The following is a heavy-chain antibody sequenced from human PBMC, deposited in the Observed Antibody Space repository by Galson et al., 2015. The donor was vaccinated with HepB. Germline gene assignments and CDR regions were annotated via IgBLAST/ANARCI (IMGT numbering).Heavy chain of an antibody. J-gene: IGHJ4*02. CDR2: ISRSSSTI. V-gene: IGHV3-48*01. CDR1: GFTFSSYS. CDR3: ARDVYKYNWNHFDY. D-gene: IGHD1-20*01. Sequence: SLRLSCAASGFTFSSYSMNWVRQAPGQGLEWVSYISRSSSTIYYADSVKGRFTISRDNAKNSLYLQMNSLRAEDTAVYYCARDVYKYNWNHFDYWGQGTLVTVSS.